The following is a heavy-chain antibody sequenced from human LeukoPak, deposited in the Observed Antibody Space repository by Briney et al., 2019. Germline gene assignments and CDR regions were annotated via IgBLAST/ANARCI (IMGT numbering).Heavy chain of an antibody. Sequence: SETLSLTCSVSGDSTIYNYWSWIRQPAGKGLEWIGRVFSDGKINYSPSLESRVTMSVDNAKNQFSLRLSSVTAADTAVYYCARGPGVFGRIWYMDVWGQGTTVSVSS. CDR2: VFSDGKI. V-gene: IGHV4-4*07. D-gene: IGHD3-3*01. CDR3: ARGPGVFGRIWYMDV. CDR1: GDSTIYNY. J-gene: IGHJ6*03.